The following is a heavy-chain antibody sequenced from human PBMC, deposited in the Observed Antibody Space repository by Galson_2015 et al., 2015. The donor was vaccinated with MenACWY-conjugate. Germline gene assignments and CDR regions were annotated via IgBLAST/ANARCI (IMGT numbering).Heavy chain of an antibody. D-gene: IGHD1-14*01. CDR3: ARGETAYWYFGL. CDR2: ISSSSSYI. J-gene: IGHJ2*01. Sequence: SLRLSCAASGFTFSSYSMNWVRQAPGKGLEWVSSISSSSSYIYYADSVKGRFTISRDNAKNSLYLQMNSLRADDTAVYYCARGETAYWYFGLWGRGSLVTVSS. V-gene: IGHV3-21*04. CDR1: GFTFSSYS.